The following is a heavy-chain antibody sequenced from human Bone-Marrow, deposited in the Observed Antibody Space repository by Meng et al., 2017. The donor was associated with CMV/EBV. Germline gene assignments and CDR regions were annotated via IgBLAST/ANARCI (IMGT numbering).Heavy chain of an antibody. V-gene: IGHV4-34*01. CDR1: GGSFSGYY. J-gene: IGHJ5*02. CDR3: ARDRQRIEYYDFWSGYHPSWFDP. CDR2: INHSGST. Sequence: SETLSLTCAVYGGSFSGYYWSWIRQPPGKGLEWIGEINHSGSTNYNPSLKSRVTISVDTSKNQFSLKLSSVTAADTAVYYCARDRQRIEYYDFWSGYHPSWFDPWGQGTLVTVSS. D-gene: IGHD3-3*01.